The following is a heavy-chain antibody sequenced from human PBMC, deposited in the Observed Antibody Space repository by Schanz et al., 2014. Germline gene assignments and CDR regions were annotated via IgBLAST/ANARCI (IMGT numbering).Heavy chain of an antibody. CDR1: GFTFSTYA. Sequence: EVQLLESGGALVQPGGSLRLSCSASGFTFSTYAMSWVRQAPGKGLEWVSAITGSGSKTYYADSVKGRFTIARDNPKKTLYLQMNSLRAEDTAVYYCARDHQWLARYYMDVWGKGTTVTVSS. D-gene: IGHD6-19*01. J-gene: IGHJ6*03. CDR3: ARDHQWLARYYMDV. V-gene: IGHV3-23*01. CDR2: ITGSGSKT.